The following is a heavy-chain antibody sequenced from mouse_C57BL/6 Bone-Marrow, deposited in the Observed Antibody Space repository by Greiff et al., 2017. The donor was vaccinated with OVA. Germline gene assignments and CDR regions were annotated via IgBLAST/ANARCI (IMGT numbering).Heavy chain of an antibody. CDR1: GFTFSSYA. CDR2: ISDGGSYT. Sequence: EVQGVESGGGLVKPGGSLKLSCAASGFTFSSYAMSWVRQTPEKRLEWVATISDGGSYTYYPDNVKGRFTISRDNAKNNLYLQMSHLKSEDTAMYYCARGPIYDGYYVFAYWGQGTLVTVSA. J-gene: IGHJ3*01. V-gene: IGHV5-4*01. D-gene: IGHD2-3*01. CDR3: ARGPIYDGYYVFAY.